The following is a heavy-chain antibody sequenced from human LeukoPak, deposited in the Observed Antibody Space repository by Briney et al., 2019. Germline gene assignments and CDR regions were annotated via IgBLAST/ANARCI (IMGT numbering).Heavy chain of an antibody. CDR2: ISAYNGNT. J-gene: IGHJ4*02. D-gene: IGHD6-13*01. CDR3: ARDRDSSSWDWSFDY. CDR1: GYTFTSYG. V-gene: IGHV1-18*01. Sequence: ASVKVSCKASGYTFTSYGISWVRQAPGQGLEWMGWISAYNGNTNYAQKLQGRVTMTTDTSTSTAYMELRSLRSDDTAVYYCARDRDSSSWDWSFDYWGQGTLVTVSS.